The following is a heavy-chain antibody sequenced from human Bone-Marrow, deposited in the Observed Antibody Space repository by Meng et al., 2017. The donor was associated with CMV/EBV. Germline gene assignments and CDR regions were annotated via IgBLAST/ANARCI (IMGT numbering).Heavy chain of an antibody. J-gene: IGHJ6*02. CDR1: GFTFSSYS. D-gene: IGHD2-2*01. CDR2: ISSSSSYI. V-gene: IGHV3-21*01. Sequence: GESLKISCAASGFTFSSYSMNWVRQAPGKGLEWVSSISSSSSYIYYADSVKGRFTISRDNAKNSLYLQMNSLRAEDMAVYYCARSHSKGCSSTSCYYYYYYGMDVWGQGTTVTVSS. CDR3: ARSHSKGCSSTSCYYYYYYGMDV.